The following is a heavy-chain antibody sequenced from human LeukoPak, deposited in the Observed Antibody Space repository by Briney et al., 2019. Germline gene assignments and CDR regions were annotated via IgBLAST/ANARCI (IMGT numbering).Heavy chain of an antibody. CDR2: FDPEDGET. CDR3: ATLELERLEAYYYYMDV. V-gene: IGHV1-24*01. CDR1: GYTLTELS. J-gene: IGHJ6*03. D-gene: IGHD1-1*01. Sequence: ASVKVSCKVSGYTLTELSMHWVRQAPGKGLEWMGGFDPEDGETIYAQKFQGRVTMTEDTSTDTAYMELSSLRSEDTAVYYCATLELERLEAYYYYMDVWGKGATVTVSS.